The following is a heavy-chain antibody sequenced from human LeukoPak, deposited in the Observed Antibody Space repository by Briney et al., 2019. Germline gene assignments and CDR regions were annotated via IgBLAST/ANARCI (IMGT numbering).Heavy chain of an antibody. Sequence: ASVKVSCKASGYTFTSHGISWVRQAPGQGLEWMGWISAYNGNTNYAQKLQGRVTMTTDTSTSTAYMELRSLRSDDTAVYYCVRYSSGWYHFDSWGQGTLVTVSS. CDR1: GYTFTSHG. CDR3: VRYSSGWYHFDS. V-gene: IGHV1-18*01. CDR2: ISAYNGNT. D-gene: IGHD6-19*01. J-gene: IGHJ4*02.